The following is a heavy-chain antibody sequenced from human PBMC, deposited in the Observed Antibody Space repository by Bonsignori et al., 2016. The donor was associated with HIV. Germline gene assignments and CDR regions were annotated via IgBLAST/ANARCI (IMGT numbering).Heavy chain of an antibody. CDR2: ISYDGSNK. V-gene: IGHV3-30-3*01. J-gene: IGHJ4*02. Sequence: VRQAPGKGLEWVAVISYDGSNKYYADSVKGRFTISRDNSKNTLYLQMNSLRAEDTAVYYCARVDTNCSGGSCYWGRVGYFDYWGQGTLVTVSS. D-gene: IGHD2-15*01. CDR3: ARVDTNCSGGSCYWGRVGYFDY.